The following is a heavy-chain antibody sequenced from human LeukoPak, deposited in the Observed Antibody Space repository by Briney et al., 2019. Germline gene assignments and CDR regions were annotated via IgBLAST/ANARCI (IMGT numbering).Heavy chain of an antibody. Sequence: SETLSLTCAVYGGSFRAYSWTWIRQPPGKGREWIGEINHSGGTNHNPSLKSRVSISRDSSKNQIFLKLRPVTAADTAVYYCAGPQAGAAFEIWSQGTMVTVSS. V-gene: IGHV4-34*01. D-gene: IGHD6-13*01. CDR2: INHSGGT. J-gene: IGHJ3*02. CDR1: GGSFRAYS. CDR3: AGPQAGAAFEI.